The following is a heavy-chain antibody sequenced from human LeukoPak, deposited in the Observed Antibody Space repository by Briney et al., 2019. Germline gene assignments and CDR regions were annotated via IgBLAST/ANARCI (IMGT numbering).Heavy chain of an antibody. CDR3: ARDIGDGYNGDYFDY. D-gene: IGHD5-24*01. V-gene: IGHV4-4*02. CDR1: GGSISSSNW. CDR2: IYHSGST. Sequence: SETLSLTCAVSGGSISSSNWWSWVRQPPGKGLEWIGEIYHSGSTNYNPSLKSRVTISVDKSKNQFSLKLSSVTAADTAVYYCARDIGDGYNGDYFDYWGQGTLVTVSS. J-gene: IGHJ4*02.